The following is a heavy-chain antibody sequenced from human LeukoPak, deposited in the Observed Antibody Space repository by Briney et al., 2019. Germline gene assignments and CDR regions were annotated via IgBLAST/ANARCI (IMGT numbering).Heavy chain of an antibody. V-gene: IGHV3-30*18. D-gene: IGHD3-3*01. Sequence: GGSLRLSCAASGFTFSSYGMHWVRQAPGKGLEWVAVISYDGSNKYYADSVKGRFTISRDNSKNTLYLQMNSLRAEDTAVYYCAKGRDITIFGVVPYYYYMDVWGKGTTVTVSS. CDR1: GFTFSSYG. CDR2: ISYDGSNK. CDR3: AKGRDITIFGVVPYYYYMDV. J-gene: IGHJ6*03.